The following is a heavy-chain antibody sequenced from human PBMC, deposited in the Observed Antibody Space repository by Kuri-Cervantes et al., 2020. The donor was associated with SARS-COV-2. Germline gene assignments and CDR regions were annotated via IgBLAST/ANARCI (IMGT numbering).Heavy chain of an antibody. CDR2: IGYDGSDK. CDR3: ARDRTILDYFDY. D-gene: IGHD3-9*01. J-gene: IGHJ4*02. CDR1: EFTFSRYG. Sequence: GGSLRLSCAASEFTFSRYGIHWVRQAPGKGLQWVAFIGYDGSDKYCADSVKGRFTISRDSSKNTLDMQMNSLRAEDTAVYYCARDRTILDYFDYWGQGTLVTVSS. V-gene: IGHV3-30*02.